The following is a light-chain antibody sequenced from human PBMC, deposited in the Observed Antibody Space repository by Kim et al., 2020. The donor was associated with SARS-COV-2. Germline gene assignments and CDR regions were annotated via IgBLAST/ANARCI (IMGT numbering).Light chain of an antibody. V-gene: IGKV3-11*01. J-gene: IGKJ4*01. CDR3: QHRSSWPLT. Sequence: EIVLTQSPVTLSLSPGERATLSCRASQSVSSYLAWYQQKFGQPPRLLIYDASSRATGVPPRFSGSGSGTDFTLTISSLEPEDFAVYYCQHRSSWPLTFGGGTKVDIK. CDR1: QSVSSY. CDR2: DAS.